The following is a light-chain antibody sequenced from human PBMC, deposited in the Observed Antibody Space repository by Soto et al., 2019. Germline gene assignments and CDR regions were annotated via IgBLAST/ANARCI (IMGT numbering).Light chain of an antibody. J-gene: IGLJ1*01. CDR2: DVS. V-gene: IGLV2-8*01. CDR1: SSDVGGYNF. CDR3: SSYAGSNDYV. Sequence: QSALTRPPSASGSPGQSVTISCTGTSSDVGGYNFVSWYQQHPGKAPKLMIYDVSKRPSGVPDRFSGSKSGNTASLTVSGLQAEDESDYYCSSYAGSNDYVFGTGTKVTVL.